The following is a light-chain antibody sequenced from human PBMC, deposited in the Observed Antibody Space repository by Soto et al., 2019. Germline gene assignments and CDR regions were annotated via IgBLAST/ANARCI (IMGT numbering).Light chain of an antibody. V-gene: IGKV3-15*01. Sequence: EIVMTQSPATLSVSPGERATLSCRASQSVGSDLAWYQQKPGQAPRLLIYGAFNRATGIPARFSGSGSGTEFTLTISSLQSEDFAVYYCQQYNSWPPMYTFGQGTKLEIK. J-gene: IGKJ2*01. CDR3: QQYNSWPPMYT. CDR2: GAF. CDR1: QSVGSD.